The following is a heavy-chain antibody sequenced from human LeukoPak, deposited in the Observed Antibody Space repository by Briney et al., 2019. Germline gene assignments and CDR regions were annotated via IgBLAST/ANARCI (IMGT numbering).Heavy chain of an antibody. D-gene: IGHD3-10*01. Sequence: GASVKVSCKASGYTSTGYYIHWVRQAPGQGLEWMGWMNPHSGGTSYAQMFQGRVTMTRDTAISTAYMELSSLRSDDTALYYCARGGFTYVSGSFPSWGQGTLVTVSS. V-gene: IGHV1-2*02. J-gene: IGHJ5*02. CDR2: MNPHSGGT. CDR1: GYTSTGYY. CDR3: ARGGFTYVSGSFPS.